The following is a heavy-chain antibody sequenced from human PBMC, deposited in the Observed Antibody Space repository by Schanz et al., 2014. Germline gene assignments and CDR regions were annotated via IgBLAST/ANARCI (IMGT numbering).Heavy chain of an antibody. J-gene: IGHJ4*02. CDR2: TSHDGSFT. CDR3: VRDTDYHFDY. CDR1: GFTFSDYY. D-gene: IGHD4-17*01. Sequence: QVQLVDSGGDLVKPGGSLRLSCAASGFTFSDYYMSWIRQAPGKGPEWVSRTSHDGSFTTFADSVKGRFTISRDNAKNALYLQMNSLRAEDTAVYYCVRDTDYHFDYWGQGTLVTVSS. V-gene: IGHV3-11*06.